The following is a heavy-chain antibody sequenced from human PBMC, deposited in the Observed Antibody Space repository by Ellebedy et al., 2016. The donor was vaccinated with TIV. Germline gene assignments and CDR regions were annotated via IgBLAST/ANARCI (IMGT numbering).Heavy chain of an antibody. CDR3: ARALNHVDTVSTAPLYC. CDR1: ASPTTSNV. D-gene: IGHD5/OR15-5a*01. CDR2: ILYDACNK. J-gene: IGHJ4*02. Sequence: PSETLSLTCAASASPTTSNVMNWVLHAPDQGREWVVPILYDACNKYFADSVQGRVTISRDNSQNTLYLLMNSLRGADTAIYNCARALNHVDTVSTAPLYCWGQGTLVTFSS. V-gene: IGHV3-30*04.